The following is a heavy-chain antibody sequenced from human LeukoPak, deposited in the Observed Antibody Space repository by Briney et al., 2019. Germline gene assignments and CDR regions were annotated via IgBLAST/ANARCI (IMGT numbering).Heavy chain of an antibody. CDR1: GGSISSYY. V-gene: IGHV4-59*01. J-gene: IGHJ4*02. D-gene: IGHD1-26*01. CDR3: ARDRGWELFDY. Sequence: SETLSLTCTVSGGSISSYYWSWIRQPPGKGVEWIGNIYYNGNTNYNPSLKRRVTISRDSSKNQFSLKLSFVTAADTAMYYCARDRGWELFDYWGQGALVTVSS. CDR2: IYYNGNT.